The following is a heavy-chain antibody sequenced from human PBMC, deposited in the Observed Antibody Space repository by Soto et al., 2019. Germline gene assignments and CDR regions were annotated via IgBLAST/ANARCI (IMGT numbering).Heavy chain of an antibody. J-gene: IGHJ4*02. V-gene: IGHV1-2*02. CDR3: RVTGVSEVDY. Sequence: ASVKVSCKASGYTFSGYYMHWVRQAPGQGLESMGYINPDSGDTYSAQRFQGRVTMTRDTSISTAYMEVSGLTYDDTAVYYCRVTGVSEVDYWGQGTLVTVSS. CDR1: GYTFSGYY. D-gene: IGHD3-9*01. CDR2: INPDSGDT.